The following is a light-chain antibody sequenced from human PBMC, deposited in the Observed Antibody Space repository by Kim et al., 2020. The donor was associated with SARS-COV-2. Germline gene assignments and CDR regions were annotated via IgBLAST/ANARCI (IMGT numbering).Light chain of an antibody. CDR3: AAWDDSLNGV. CDR1: SSNIGSNT. J-gene: IGLJ1*01. CDR2: SNN. V-gene: IGLV1-44*01. Sequence: ELTQPPSASGTPGQRVTISCSGSSSNIGSNTVNWYQQLPGTAPKLLIYSNNQRPSGVPDRFSGSKSGTSASLAISGLQSEDEADYYCAAWDDSLNGVFGTGTKVTVL.